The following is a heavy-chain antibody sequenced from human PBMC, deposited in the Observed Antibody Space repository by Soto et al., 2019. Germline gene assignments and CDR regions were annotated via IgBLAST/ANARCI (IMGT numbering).Heavy chain of an antibody. J-gene: IGHJ4*02. D-gene: IGHD1-26*01. CDR1: GGSISPYY. CDR2: ISSSGNP. CDR3: ARGVGSSPPRY. Sequence: QVQLQESGPGLVKSSETLSLTCTVSGGSISPYYLSWIRQSPGKGLEWIGYISSSGNPYYSPSLKSRVIMSLDTSRNQITLKVASATAADTAGYFCARGVGSSPPRYWGQGTLVSVSS. V-gene: IGHV4-59*01.